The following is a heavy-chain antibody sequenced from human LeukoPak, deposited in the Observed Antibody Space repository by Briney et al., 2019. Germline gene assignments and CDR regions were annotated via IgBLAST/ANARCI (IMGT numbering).Heavy chain of an antibody. V-gene: IGHV3-23*01. Sequence: GGSLRLSCAASGFTFSSYAITWVRQAPGKGLEWVSAISGSGGSTYYADSVRGRFTISRDNSKNTLYLQMDSLRAEDTAVYYCAKHASQRRFDYWGQGTLVTVSS. CDR1: GFTFSSYA. CDR2: ISGSGGST. J-gene: IGHJ4*02. D-gene: IGHD3-16*01. CDR3: AKHASQRRFDY.